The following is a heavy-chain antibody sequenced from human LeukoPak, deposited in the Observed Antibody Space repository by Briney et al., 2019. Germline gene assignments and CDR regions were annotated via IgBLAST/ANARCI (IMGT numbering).Heavy chain of an antibody. J-gene: IGHJ4*01. CDR1: GFTFSRFW. Sequence: GGSLRLSCATSGFTFSRFWMHWVRQAPGKGLVWVSSINTDGSNTIYADSVEGRFTISRDNAKRTLYLQMNSLRAEDTAVYFCATDQSIAGPTTADYWGQGTLVTVSS. CDR2: INTDGSNT. CDR3: ATDQSIAGPTTADY. V-gene: IGHV3-74*01. D-gene: IGHD1-26*01.